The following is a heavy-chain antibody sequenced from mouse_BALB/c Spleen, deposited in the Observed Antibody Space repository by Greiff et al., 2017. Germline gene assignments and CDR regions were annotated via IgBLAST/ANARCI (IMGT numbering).Heavy chain of an antibody. CDR2: IRNKANGYTT. V-gene: IGHV7-3*02. CDR1: GFTFTDYY. D-gene: IGHD1-1*01. J-gene: IGHJ3*01. CDR3: ARDGRGSSYVAY. Sequence: EVHLVESGGGLVQPGGSLRLSCATSGFTFTDYYMSWVRQPPGKALEWLGFIRNKANGYTTEYSASVKGRFTISRDNSQSILYLQMNTLRAEDSATYYCARDGRGSSYVAYWGQGTLVTVSA.